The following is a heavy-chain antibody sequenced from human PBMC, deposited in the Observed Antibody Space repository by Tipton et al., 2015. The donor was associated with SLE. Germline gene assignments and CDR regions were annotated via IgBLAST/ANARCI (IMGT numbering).Heavy chain of an antibody. CDR1: GGSISSYY. D-gene: IGHD3-22*01. Sequence: TLSLTCTVSGGSISSYYWSWIRQPPGKGLEWIGYIYYSGSTNYNPSLKSRVTISVDTSKNQFSLKLSSVTAADTAVYYCARLEYYDSSGYPNWFDPWGQGTLVTVSS. CDR2: IYYSGST. J-gene: IGHJ5*02. V-gene: IGHV4-59*08. CDR3: ARLEYYDSSGYPNWFDP.